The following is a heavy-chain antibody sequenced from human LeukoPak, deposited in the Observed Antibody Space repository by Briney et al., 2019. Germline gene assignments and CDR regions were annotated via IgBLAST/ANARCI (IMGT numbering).Heavy chain of an antibody. Sequence: GESLKISCKGSGYSFTSYWIGWVRQMPGKGLEWMGIIYPGDSDTRYSPSFQGQVTISADKSISTAYLQWSSLKASDTAMYYCARHRVAPIAAAGIIDIWGQGTMVTVSS. CDR2: IYPGDSDT. D-gene: IGHD6-13*01. CDR1: GYSFTSYW. CDR3: ARHRVAPIAAAGIIDI. V-gene: IGHV5-51*01. J-gene: IGHJ3*02.